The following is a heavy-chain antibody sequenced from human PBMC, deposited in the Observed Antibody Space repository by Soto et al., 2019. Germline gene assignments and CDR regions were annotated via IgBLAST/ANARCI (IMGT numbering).Heavy chain of an antibody. CDR1: GFTFSSYA. Sequence: EVQLLESGGGLVQHGGSLRLSCAASGFTFSSYAMNWVRQAPGKGLEWVSGISNSGGSTYYADSVKGRFTISRDNSKNTVYLQMNSLRAEDTAVYYCANGGGTAMVSLQYWGQGTLVTVSS. V-gene: IGHV3-23*01. CDR2: ISNSGGST. CDR3: ANGGGTAMVSLQY. D-gene: IGHD5-18*01. J-gene: IGHJ4*02.